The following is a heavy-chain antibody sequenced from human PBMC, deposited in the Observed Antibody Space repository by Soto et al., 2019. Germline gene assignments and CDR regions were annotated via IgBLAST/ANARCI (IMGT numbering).Heavy chain of an antibody. CDR3: ARGTYCSGGSCYSQKLDY. J-gene: IGHJ4*02. Sequence: ASVKVSCKASGYTFTSYGISWVRQVPGQGLEWMGWISAYNGNTNYAQKLQGRVTMTTDTSTSTAYMELRSLRSDDTAVYYCARGTYCSGGSCYSQKLDYWGQGTLVTVSS. D-gene: IGHD2-15*01. CDR1: GYTFTSYG. CDR2: ISAYNGNT. V-gene: IGHV1-18*01.